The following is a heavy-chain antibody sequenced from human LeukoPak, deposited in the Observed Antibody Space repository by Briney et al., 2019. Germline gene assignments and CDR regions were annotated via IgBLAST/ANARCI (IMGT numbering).Heavy chain of an antibody. J-gene: IGHJ5*02. CDR1: GYSISSGYY. CDR2: IYHSGST. D-gene: IGHD1-26*01. V-gene: IGHV4-38-2*02. CDR3: ARGSYSGSFMFDP. Sequence: PSETLSLTCTVSGYSISSGYYWGWIRQPPGKGLERIGSIYHSGSTYYNPSLKSRVTISVDTSKNQFSLKLSSVTAADTAVYYCARGSYSGSFMFDPWGQGTLVTVSS.